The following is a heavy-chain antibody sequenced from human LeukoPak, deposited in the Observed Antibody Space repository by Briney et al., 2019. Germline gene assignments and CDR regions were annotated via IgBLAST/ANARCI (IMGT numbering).Heavy chain of an antibody. CDR2: INWNGGST. J-gene: IGHJ4*02. V-gene: IGHV3-20*04. Sequence: GGSLRLSCAASGFTFDDYGMSWVRQAPGKGLEWVSGINWNGGSTGYADSVKGRFTISRDNSKNALYLQVNSLRAEDTAVYYCARDFSSGYYRFDYWGQGTLVTVSS. CDR3: ARDFSSGYYRFDY. D-gene: IGHD3-22*01. CDR1: GFTFDDYG.